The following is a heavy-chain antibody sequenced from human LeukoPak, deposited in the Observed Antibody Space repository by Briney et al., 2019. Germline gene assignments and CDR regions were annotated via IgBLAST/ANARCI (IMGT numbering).Heavy chain of an antibody. CDR1: GYTFIDYH. D-gene: IGHD3-22*01. Sequence: ASVKVSCKASGYTFIDYHLHWVRQAPGQGLEWMGRINPKSGGTNYAQKFQGRGTMTRDTSISTAYMELSSLRSDDTAVYFCVRDIDYYDSSGFGGGYYYYYYMDVWGRGTTVTVSS. V-gene: IGHV1-2*06. CDR3: VRDIDYYDSSGFGGGYYYYYYMDV. CDR2: INPKSGGT. J-gene: IGHJ6*03.